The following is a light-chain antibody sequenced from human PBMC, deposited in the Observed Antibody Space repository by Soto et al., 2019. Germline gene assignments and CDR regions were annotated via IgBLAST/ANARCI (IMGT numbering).Light chain of an antibody. Sequence: QSALTQPASVSGSTGQSITISCTGTSSDDGGYNYVSWYQQHPGKAPKLMIYEVSNRPSGVSNRFSGSKSGNTASLTISGLQAEDEADYYCSSYTSSSTLGVFGGGTKVTVL. CDR3: SSYTSSSTLGV. V-gene: IGLV2-14*01. CDR2: EVS. CDR1: SSDDGGYNY. J-gene: IGLJ2*01.